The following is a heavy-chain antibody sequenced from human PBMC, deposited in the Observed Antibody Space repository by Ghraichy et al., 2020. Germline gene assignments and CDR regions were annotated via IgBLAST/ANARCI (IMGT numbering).Heavy chain of an antibody. V-gene: IGHV3-48*04. CDR3: ASDPSFGRDIFYFFDN. Sequence: GGSLRLSCAASGFTFSRYSMGWVRLAPGKGLEWVSYISAGSDNIQYEDSVKGRFTVSRDNAKNTLYLQMNSMRAEDTAVYYCASDPSFGRDIFYFFDNWGQGTLVTVSS. D-gene: IGHD3-9*01. CDR1: GFTFSRYS. CDR2: ISAGSDNI. J-gene: IGHJ4*02.